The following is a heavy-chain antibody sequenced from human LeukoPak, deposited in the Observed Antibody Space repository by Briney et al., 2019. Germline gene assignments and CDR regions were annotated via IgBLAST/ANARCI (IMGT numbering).Heavy chain of an antibody. V-gene: IGHV1-69*04. J-gene: IGHJ5*02. CDR3: ARVTLRGSKYNWFDP. Sequence: SVKVSCKASGGTFSSHVISWVRQAPGQGLEWMGRITPILGTTNYAQKFQGRVTITADKSTSTAYMELSSLRSEDTAVYYCARVTLRGSKYNWFDPWGQGTLVTVSS. CDR2: ITPILGTT. D-gene: IGHD1-26*01. CDR1: GGTFSSHV.